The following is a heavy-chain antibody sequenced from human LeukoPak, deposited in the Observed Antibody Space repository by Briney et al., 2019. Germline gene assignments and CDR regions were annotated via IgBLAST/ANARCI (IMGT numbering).Heavy chain of an antibody. CDR2: IYYSGTT. CDR1: GYSIRIGYY. CDR3: AKGAGGFSYYNWFDP. D-gene: IGHD5-18*01. V-gene: IGHV4-38-2*02. Sequence: SETLSLTCNVSGYSIRIGYYWGWIRQPPGKGLEWIGSIYYSGTTHYNPSLESRVTISVDTSKNQFSLKLASVTAADTAIYYCAKGAGGFSYYNWFDPWGQGTLVTVSS. J-gene: IGHJ5*02.